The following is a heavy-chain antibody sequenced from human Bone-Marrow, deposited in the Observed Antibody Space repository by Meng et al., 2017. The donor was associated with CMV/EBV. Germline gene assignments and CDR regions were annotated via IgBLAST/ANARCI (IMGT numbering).Heavy chain of an antibody. CDR3: ARHKTKSYYYDSRWYWYFDL. Sequence: GSLRLSCTVSGGSISSYYWSWIRQPPGKGLEWIGSIYYSGSTYYNPSLKSRVTISVDTSKNQFSLKLSSVTAADTAVYYCARHKTKSYYYDSRWYWYFDLWGRGTLVTVSS. D-gene: IGHD3-22*01. CDR1: GGSISSYY. CDR2: IYYSGST. V-gene: IGHV4-39*01. J-gene: IGHJ2*01.